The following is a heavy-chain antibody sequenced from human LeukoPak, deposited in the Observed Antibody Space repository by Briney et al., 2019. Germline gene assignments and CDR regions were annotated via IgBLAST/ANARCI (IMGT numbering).Heavy chain of an antibody. CDR1: GGSISSGSYY. V-gene: IGHV4-61*01. Sequence: SETLSLTCTVSGGSISSGSYYWSWIRQPPGKGLEWIGYIYNSGSTSYNPSLKSRVTISVDTSKNQFSLKLSSVTAADTAVYYCARRGSSAWYEGFGFDYWGQGTLVTVSS. J-gene: IGHJ4*02. CDR2: IYNSGST. D-gene: IGHD6-19*01. CDR3: ARRGSSAWYEGFGFDY.